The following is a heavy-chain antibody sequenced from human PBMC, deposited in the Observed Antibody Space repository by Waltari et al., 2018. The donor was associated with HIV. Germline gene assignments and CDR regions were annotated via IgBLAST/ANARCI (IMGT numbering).Heavy chain of an antibody. J-gene: IGHJ3*02. CDR3: ARLIGLRLDPMRDAFDI. Sequence: PSFQGHVTISADKSISTAYLQWSSLKASDTAMYYCARLIGLRLDPMRDAFDIWGQGTMVTVSS. D-gene: IGHD6-19*01. V-gene: IGHV5-10-1*01.